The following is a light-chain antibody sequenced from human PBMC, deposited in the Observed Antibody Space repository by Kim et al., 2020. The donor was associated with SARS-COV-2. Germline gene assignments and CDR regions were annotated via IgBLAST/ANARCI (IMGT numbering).Light chain of an antibody. Sequence: DIQMTQSPSTLSASVGDTVTITCRASQSISSWLAWYQQKPGKAPNLLIYKASTLESGVPSRFSGSGSGTEFTLTISSLQPDDFATYYCQQYDNYSPITFGQGTRLEIK. V-gene: IGKV1-5*03. CDR1: QSISSW. CDR3: QQYDNYSPIT. CDR2: KAS. J-gene: IGKJ5*01.